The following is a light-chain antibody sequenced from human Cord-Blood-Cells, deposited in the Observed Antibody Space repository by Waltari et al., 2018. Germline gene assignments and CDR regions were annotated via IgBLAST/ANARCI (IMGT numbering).Light chain of an antibody. Sequence: SYELTQPPSVSVSPGQTASITCSGEKLGDKYACWYQQKPGQSPVLVLYQDSKRPSGLPARFSGSNSGNTATRTIGGTQAMDEADYYCQAWDSSTVVFGGGTKLTVL. V-gene: IGLV3-1*01. CDR2: QDS. CDR1: KLGDKY. J-gene: IGLJ2*01. CDR3: QAWDSSTVV.